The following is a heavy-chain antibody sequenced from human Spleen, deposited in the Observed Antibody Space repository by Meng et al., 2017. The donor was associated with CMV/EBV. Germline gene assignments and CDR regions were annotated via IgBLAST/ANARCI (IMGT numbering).Heavy chain of an antibody. CDR2: ISGRSTII. CDR1: GFSFSTYS. Sequence: ETLSLTCAASGFSFSTYSMNWVRQAPGKGLEWLSYISGRSTIIYYADSVRGRSTISRDNAKNSLYLQMNSLRVDDTAVYYCAGGGGDWANFDSWGQGTLVTVSS. J-gene: IGHJ4*02. CDR3: AGGGGDWANFDS. D-gene: IGHD2-21*01. V-gene: IGHV3-48*04.